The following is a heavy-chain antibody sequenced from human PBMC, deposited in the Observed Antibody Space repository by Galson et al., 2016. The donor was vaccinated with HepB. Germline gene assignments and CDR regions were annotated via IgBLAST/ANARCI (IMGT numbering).Heavy chain of an antibody. CDR2: ISAYNGHA. CDR3: ARGYSGYASFDS. V-gene: IGHV1-18*04. D-gene: IGHD5-12*01. J-gene: IGHJ4*02. CDR1: GYTFTSYG. Sequence: SVKVSCKASGYTFTSYGFNWVRQAPGQGLEWMGWISAYNGHAQYEQKLQGRVTMTTDTSTSTVYMEVRSLRPDDTAIYYCARGYSGYASFDSWGQGTLVIVSS.